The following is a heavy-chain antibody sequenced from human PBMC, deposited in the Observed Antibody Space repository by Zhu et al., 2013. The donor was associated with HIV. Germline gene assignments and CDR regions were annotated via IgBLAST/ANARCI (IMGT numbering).Heavy chain of an antibody. Sequence: QVQLVQSGAEVKKPGSSVKVSCKASGGTFSSYAISWVRQAPGQGLEWMGGIIPIFGTANYAQKFQGRVTITADKSTSTAYMELSSLRSEDTAVYYCARDSPFLPIVVVPVAINHEYDYYYYGMDVWGQG. CDR2: IIPIFGTA. CDR3: ARDSPFLPIVVVPVAINHEYDYYYYGMDV. D-gene: IGHD2-2*01. J-gene: IGHJ6*02. V-gene: IGHV1-69*06. CDR1: GGTFSSYA.